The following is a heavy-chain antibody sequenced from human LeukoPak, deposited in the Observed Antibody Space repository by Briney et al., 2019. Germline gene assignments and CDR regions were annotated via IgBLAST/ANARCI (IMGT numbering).Heavy chain of an antibody. CDR1: GYTFTSYD. J-gene: IGHJ6*02. V-gene: IGHV1-8*01. D-gene: IGHD1-26*01. Sequence: GASVKVSCKASGYTFTSYDINWVRQATGQGLEWMGWMNPNSGNTGYAQKFQGRVTMTRNTSISTAYMELSSLRSEDTAVYYCARGVYSVKWEPYYYYGMDVWGQGATVTVSS. CDR2: MNPNSGNT. CDR3: ARGVYSVKWEPYYYYGMDV.